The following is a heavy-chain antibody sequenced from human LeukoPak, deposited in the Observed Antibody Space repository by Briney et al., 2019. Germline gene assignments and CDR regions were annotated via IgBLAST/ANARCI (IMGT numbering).Heavy chain of an antibody. CDR2: IIPIFGTA. CDR3: ARSRGDLSTWVDY. J-gene: IGHJ4*02. Sequence: SVKVSCKASGCTFSSYAISWVRQAPGQGLEWMGGIIPIFGTANYAQKFQGRVTITADESTSTAYMELISLRSVDTAVYYCARSRGDLSTWVDYWGQGTLVTVSS. CDR1: GCTFSSYA. V-gene: IGHV1-69*13. D-gene: IGHD3-10*01.